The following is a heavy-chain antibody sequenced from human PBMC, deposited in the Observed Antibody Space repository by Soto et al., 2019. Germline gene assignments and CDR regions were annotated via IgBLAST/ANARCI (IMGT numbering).Heavy chain of an antibody. J-gene: IGHJ3*02. CDR2: ISYDGSNK. CDR3: AGSVEEGAFDI. V-gene: IGHV3-30-3*01. D-gene: IGHD2-15*01. Sequence: QVQLVESGGGVVQPGRSLRLSCAASGFTFSSYAMHWVRQAPGKGLEWVAVISYDGSNKYYADSVKGRFTISRDNSKNTLYLQMNSLRAEDTAVYYCAGSVEEGAFDIWGQGTMVTVSS. CDR1: GFTFSSYA.